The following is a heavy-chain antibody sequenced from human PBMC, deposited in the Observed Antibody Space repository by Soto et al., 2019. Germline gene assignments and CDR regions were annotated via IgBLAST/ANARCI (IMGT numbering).Heavy chain of an antibody. Sequence: QVHLVQSGAEVKKPGSSVKVSCKASGGAFTSYSFHWVRQAPGQGLEWMGGIIPMSGTTNYALKFQGRVTMTADVATNTAYSELSSLRSEDTAIYYCARDNTGLDYWGQGTLVTVSS. D-gene: IGHD1-1*01. CDR2: IIPMSGTT. J-gene: IGHJ4*02. CDR1: GGAFTSYS. CDR3: ARDNTGLDY. V-gene: IGHV1-69*12.